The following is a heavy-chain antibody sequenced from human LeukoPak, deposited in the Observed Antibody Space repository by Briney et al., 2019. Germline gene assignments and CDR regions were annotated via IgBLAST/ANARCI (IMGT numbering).Heavy chain of an antibody. V-gene: IGHV6-1*01. CDR3: VRDPYSSGWHPNWFDP. J-gene: IGHJ5*02. Sequence: SQTLSLTCAISGDSVFSNSAAWNWIRQSPSRGLEWLGRTYYRSKWYDDYAVSVKSRITINADTSKNQFSLQLNSVTPEDTAVYYCVRDPYSSGWHPNWFDPWGQGTLVTVSS. CDR1: GDSVFSNSAA. CDR2: TYYRSKWYD. D-gene: IGHD6-19*01.